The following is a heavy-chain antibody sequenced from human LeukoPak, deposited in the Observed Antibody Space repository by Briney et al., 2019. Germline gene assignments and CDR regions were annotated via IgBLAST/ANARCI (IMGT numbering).Heavy chain of an antibody. D-gene: IGHD3-10*02. J-gene: IGHJ4*02. CDR3: ARDPLPLGSGRLDY. Sequence: GGSLRLSCAASGFTFSSYAMSWVRQAPGKGLEWVSAISGSGGSTYYADSVKGRFTISRDNAKNSLYLQMNSLRAEDTAVYYCARDPLPLGSGRLDYWGQGTLVTVSS. V-gene: IGHV3-23*01. CDR2: ISGSGGST. CDR1: GFTFSSYA.